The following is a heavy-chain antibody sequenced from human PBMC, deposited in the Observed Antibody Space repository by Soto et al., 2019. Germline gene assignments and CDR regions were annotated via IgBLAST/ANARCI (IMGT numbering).Heavy chain of an antibody. J-gene: IGHJ5*02. CDR1: GDSVSSGAYY. Sequence: QVKLQESGPGLVKPSETLSLTCTVSGDSVSSGAYYWSWVRQPPGKGLEWIGYIYYNAITNYNPSLKSRVTILVDTSKSEISLTLNSVTAADTAVYYCARANIAAAGTTFDPWGQGVLVTVSA. V-gene: IGHV4-61*08. CDR2: IYYNAIT. CDR3: ARANIAAAGTTFDP. D-gene: IGHD6-13*01.